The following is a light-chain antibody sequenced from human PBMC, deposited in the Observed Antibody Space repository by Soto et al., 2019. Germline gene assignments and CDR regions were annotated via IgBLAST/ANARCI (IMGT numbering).Light chain of an antibody. CDR3: QQYNTFSIT. CDR1: QTINNW. CDR2: EAS. Sequence: DIQMTQSPSTLSASVGDRVTITCRASQTINNWLAWYQQRPGKAPKLLIYEASTLEGGVPSRFSDSGSGTEFTLTISSLQPDDFGTYYCQQYNTFSITFGGGTKVEIK. V-gene: IGKV1-5*03. J-gene: IGKJ4*01.